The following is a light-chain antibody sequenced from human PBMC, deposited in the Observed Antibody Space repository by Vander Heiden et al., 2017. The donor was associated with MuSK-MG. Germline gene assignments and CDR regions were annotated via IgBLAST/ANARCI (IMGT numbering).Light chain of an antibody. CDR1: QSVGGT. Sequence: EIVLTQSPGTLSLSPGERATISCRASQSVGGTVAWYQLKPGQAPRLLIYTDYSRVTGVPARFSGAGFGTDFTLTISSLEPEDSALYYCEQRTTWPLVTFGGGTKVEI. CDR3: EQRTTWPLVT. CDR2: TDY. V-gene: IGKV3-11*01. J-gene: IGKJ4*01.